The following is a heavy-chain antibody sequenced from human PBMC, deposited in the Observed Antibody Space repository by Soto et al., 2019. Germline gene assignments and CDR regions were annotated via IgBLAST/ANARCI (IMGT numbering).Heavy chain of an antibody. Sequence: PSETLSLTCTVAGGYISSSIYYWGWIRQPPGKGLEWIGSIYYSGSTYYNPSLKSRVTISVDTSKNQFSLKLSSVTAADTAVYYCARGGDIVVVPAETYYYYGMDVWGQGTTVTVSS. J-gene: IGHJ6*02. CDR1: GGYISSSIYY. CDR3: ARGGDIVVVPAETYYYYGMDV. CDR2: IYYSGST. D-gene: IGHD2-2*01. V-gene: IGHV4-39*01.